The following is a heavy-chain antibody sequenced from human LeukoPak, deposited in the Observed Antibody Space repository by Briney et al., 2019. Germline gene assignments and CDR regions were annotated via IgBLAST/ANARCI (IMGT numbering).Heavy chain of an antibody. D-gene: IGHD1-26*01. J-gene: IGHJ5*02. Sequence: SETLSLTCTVSGGSISSGSYYWSWIRQPAGKGLEWIGRIYTSGSTNYNPSLKSRVTISVDTSKNQFSLKLSSVTAADTAVYYCARVTWGPFDPWGQGTLVTVSS. V-gene: IGHV4-61*02. CDR3: ARVTWGPFDP. CDR1: GGSISSGSYY. CDR2: IYTSGST.